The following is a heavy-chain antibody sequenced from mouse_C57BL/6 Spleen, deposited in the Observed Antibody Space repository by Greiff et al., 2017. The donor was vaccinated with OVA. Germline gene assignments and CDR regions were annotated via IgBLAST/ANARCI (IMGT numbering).Heavy chain of an antibody. CDR3: ARSIYYSIPGYFDY. CDR1: GYSFTDYN. J-gene: IGHJ2*01. D-gene: IGHD2-5*01. Sequence: VQLQQSGPELVKPGASVKISCKASGYSFTDYNMNWVKQSNGKSLEWIGVINPNYGTTSYNQKFKGKATLSVDQSSSTAYMQLNSLTSEDSAVYYCARSIYYSIPGYFDYWGQGTTLTVSS. CDR2: INPNYGTT. V-gene: IGHV1-39*01.